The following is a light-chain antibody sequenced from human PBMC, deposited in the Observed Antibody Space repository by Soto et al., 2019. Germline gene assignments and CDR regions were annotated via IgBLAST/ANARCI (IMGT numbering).Light chain of an antibody. J-gene: IGKJ5*01. CDR3: QQYAGSPIT. V-gene: IGKV3D-20*01. CDR1: QGISSTF. CDR2: DTS. Sequence: EIVLTQSPATLSLSPGERATLSCGASQGISSTFLAWYQQIPGLAPRLLIYDTSIRATGIPDRFSGSGSGTDFTLTISRLEPEDFAVYYCQQYAGSPITFGQGTRLEIK.